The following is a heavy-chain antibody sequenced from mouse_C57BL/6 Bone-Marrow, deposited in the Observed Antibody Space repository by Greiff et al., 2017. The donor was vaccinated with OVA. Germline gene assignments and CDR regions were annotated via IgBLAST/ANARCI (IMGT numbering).Heavy chain of an antibody. Sequence: QVQLKESGPELVKPGASVKISCKASGYTFTDYYINWVKQRPGQGLEWIGWIFSGSGSTFYNEKFKGKATLTVDKSSSTAYILRSSPTSEDTAVYFGARESYAIYYYGSSGGQGTTLTVSS. J-gene: IGHJ2*01. CDR2: IFSGSGST. CDR3: ARESYAIYYYGSS. V-gene: IGHV1-75*01. D-gene: IGHD1-1*01. CDR1: GYTFTDYY.